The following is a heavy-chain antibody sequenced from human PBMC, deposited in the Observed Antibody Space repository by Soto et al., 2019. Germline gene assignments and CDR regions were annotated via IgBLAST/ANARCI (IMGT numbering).Heavy chain of an antibody. CDR3: ARGGPREVKSKEYDFWSGSSDAFDI. CDR1: GFTVSSNY. V-gene: IGHV3-53*01. CDR2: IYSGGST. Sequence: GGSLRLSCAASGFTVSSNYMSWVRQAPGKGLEWVSVIYSGGSTYYADSVKGRFTISRDNSKNTLYLQMNSLRAEDTAVYYCARGGPREVKSKEYDFWSGSSDAFDIWGQGTMVTVSS. J-gene: IGHJ3*02. D-gene: IGHD3-3*01.